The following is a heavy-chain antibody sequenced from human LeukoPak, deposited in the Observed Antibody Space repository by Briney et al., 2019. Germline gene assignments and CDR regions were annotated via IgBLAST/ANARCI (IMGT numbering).Heavy chain of an antibody. Sequence: KSSETLSLTCTVSGGSISSYYWSWIRQPAGKGLEWIGRIYTSGSTNYNPSLRSRVTMSVDTSKNQFSLKLSSVTAADTAVYYCARDYCSSTSCYLYFDYWGQGTLVTVSS. V-gene: IGHV4-4*07. D-gene: IGHD2-2*01. CDR1: GGSISSYY. J-gene: IGHJ4*02. CDR2: IYTSGST. CDR3: ARDYCSSTSCYLYFDY.